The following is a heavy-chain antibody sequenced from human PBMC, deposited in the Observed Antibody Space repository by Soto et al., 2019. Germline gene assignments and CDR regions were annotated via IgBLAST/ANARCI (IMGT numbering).Heavy chain of an antibody. V-gene: IGHV1-18*01. CDR3: ARDLGLRFLEWLPHHYYGMDV. CDR2: ISAYNGNT. J-gene: IGHJ6*02. CDR1: GYNFADYG. D-gene: IGHD3-3*01. Sequence: ASVKVSCKASGYNFADYGINWVRQAPGQGLEWMGWISAYNGNTNYAQKIQDRVTMTTDTSTNSSYMELSSLRSEDTAVYYCARDLGLRFLEWLPHHYYGMDVWGQGTTVTVSS.